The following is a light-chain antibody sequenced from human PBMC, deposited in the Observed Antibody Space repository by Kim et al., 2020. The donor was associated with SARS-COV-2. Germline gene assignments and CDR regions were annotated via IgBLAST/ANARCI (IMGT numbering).Light chain of an antibody. CDR1: QGIGSY. CDR2: AAS. J-gene: IGKJ3*01. CDR3: QQFNYYST. Sequence: DIQLTQSPSFLSASVGDRVTITCRASQGIGSYLALYQQKPGKAPKLLIYAASTLQSGVPSRFSGSGSGTEFTLTISSLQPEDFATYYCQQFNYYSTFGPGTKVDIK. V-gene: IGKV1-9*01.